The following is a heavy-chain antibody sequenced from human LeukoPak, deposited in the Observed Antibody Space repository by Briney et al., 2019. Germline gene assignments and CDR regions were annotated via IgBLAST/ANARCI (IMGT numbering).Heavy chain of an antibody. D-gene: IGHD3-22*01. CDR1: GGTFSSYA. V-gene: IGHV1-69*13. J-gene: IGHJ4*02. CDR2: IIPIFGTA. CDR3: AKGRYYDSSGYPHFDY. Sequence: SVTVSFTASGGTFSSYAISWVRQAPGQGLEWMGGIIPIFGTANYAQKFQGRVTITADESTSTAYMELSSLRSEDTAVYYCAKGRYYDSSGYPHFDYWGQGTLVTVSS.